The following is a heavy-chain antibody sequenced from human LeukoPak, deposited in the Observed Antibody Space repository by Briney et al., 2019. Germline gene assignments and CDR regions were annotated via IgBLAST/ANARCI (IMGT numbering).Heavy chain of an antibody. Sequence: SETLSLTCIVSGGSISPYYWSWIRQPPGKGLEWIGYVYYSGRTSYRPSLKSRVTISVGTSEDRFSLELTSVTAADTAVYYCARTRYCSTTSCYADTWGQGTMVTVSS. CDR1: GGSISPYY. V-gene: IGHV4-59*01. CDR2: VYYSGRT. CDR3: ARTRYCSTTSCYADT. D-gene: IGHD2-2*01. J-gene: IGHJ3*01.